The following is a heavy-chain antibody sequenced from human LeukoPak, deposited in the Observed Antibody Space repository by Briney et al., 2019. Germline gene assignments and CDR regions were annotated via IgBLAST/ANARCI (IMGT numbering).Heavy chain of an antibody. CDR2: INSDGSEG. V-gene: IGHV3-7*03. D-gene: IGHD6-19*01. CDR3: ARDQGIAVAGYFDY. Sequence: GGSLRLSCAVSGFTFSGFWMSWSRQAPGKGLEWVASINSDGSEGYYADVVKGRFTISRDNAKNSLYLQINSLRAEDTAVYYCARDQGIAVAGYFDYWGQGTLVTVSS. CDR1: GFTFSGFW. J-gene: IGHJ4*02.